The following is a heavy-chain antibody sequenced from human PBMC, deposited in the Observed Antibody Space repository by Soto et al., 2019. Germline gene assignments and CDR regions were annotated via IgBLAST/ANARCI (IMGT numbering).Heavy chain of an antibody. J-gene: IGHJ5*02. Sequence: SDTLSLTCTVSGGSISSSSYYWGWIRQPPGKGLEWIGSIYYSGSTYYNPSLKSRVTISVDTSKNQFSLKLSSVTAADTAVYYCARNDYGDYAWFDPWGQGTLVTVSS. CDR3: ARNDYGDYAWFDP. CDR1: GGSISSSSYY. D-gene: IGHD4-17*01. CDR2: IYYSGST. V-gene: IGHV4-39*01.